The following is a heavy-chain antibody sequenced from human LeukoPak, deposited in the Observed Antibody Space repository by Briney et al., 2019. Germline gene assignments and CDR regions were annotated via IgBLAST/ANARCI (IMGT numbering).Heavy chain of an antibody. J-gene: IGHJ4*02. D-gene: IGHD6-13*01. Sequence: PGGSLRLSCAASGFTVSSVYMNWVRQAPGKGLEWVSALYSGGTAFYADSVKGRFTISRDDSKNTLYLQMSSLRVEDTAVYYCARAGLSRAAAGLLDYWGQGTLVTVSS. CDR1: GFTVSSVY. CDR3: ARAGLSRAAAGLLDY. V-gene: IGHV3-53*01. CDR2: LYSGGTA.